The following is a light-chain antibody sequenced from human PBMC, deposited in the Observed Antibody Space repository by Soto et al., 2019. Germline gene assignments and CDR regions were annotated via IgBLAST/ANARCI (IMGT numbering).Light chain of an antibody. CDR1: QSIRYY. Sequence: DIPLTQSPPTLSASVGDRVTITCRASQSIRYYLAWYQQLPGKAPKLLIYGASSLQSGVPSRFSGSGFGTDFSPTISSLRPDDFATYFCQHHNSYSQTFGQGTKVEIK. CDR3: QHHNSYSQT. CDR2: GAS. J-gene: IGKJ1*01. V-gene: IGKV1-5*01.